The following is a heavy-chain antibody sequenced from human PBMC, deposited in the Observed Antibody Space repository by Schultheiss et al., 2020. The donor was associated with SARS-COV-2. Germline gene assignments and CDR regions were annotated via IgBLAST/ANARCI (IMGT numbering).Heavy chain of an antibody. D-gene: IGHD2-2*01. CDR1: GGSISSSSYY. V-gene: IGHV4-39*07. J-gene: IGHJ4*02. CDR2: IYYSGST. CDR3: ARGPEAPYQLRSRRPRLCRSFDY. Sequence: SQTLSPTCTVSGGSISSSSYYWGWIRQPPGMGLEWIGSIYYSGSTYYNPSLKSRVTISVETSKNQFSLRLTSVTAADTAVFYGARGPEAPYQLRSRRPRLCRSFDYWGQGTLVTVSS.